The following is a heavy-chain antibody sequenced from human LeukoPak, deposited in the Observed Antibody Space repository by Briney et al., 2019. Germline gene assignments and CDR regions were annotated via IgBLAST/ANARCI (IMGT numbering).Heavy chain of an antibody. CDR2: IYYSGTT. CDR3: ARQRKKDYDILTGYQFDY. V-gene: IGHV4-59*08. Sequence: KPSETLSLTCTVSGDSNSSSYWSWIRQPPGKGLEWIGYIYYSGTTNYNPSLKSRVTISVDTSKNQFSLNLSSVTAADTAVYYCARQRKKDYDILTGYQFDYWGQGTLVTVSS. J-gene: IGHJ4*02. D-gene: IGHD3-9*01. CDR1: GDSNSSSY.